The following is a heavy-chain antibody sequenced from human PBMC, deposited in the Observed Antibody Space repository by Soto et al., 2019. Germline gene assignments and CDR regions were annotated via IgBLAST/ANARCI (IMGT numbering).Heavy chain of an antibody. V-gene: IGHV4-4*02. Sequence: QVQLQESGPGLVKPSGTLSLTCAVSGGSISSSNWWSWVRQPPGKGREWIGEIYHSGSTNYNPSLPSRVTISVNNSKNQFALKLSSVTAADTAVYYCARVDIVLVPAAIRAGWFDPLGQGTLVTVSS. CDR1: GGSISSSNW. CDR3: ARVDIVLVPAAIRAGWFDP. D-gene: IGHD2-2*01. CDR2: IYHSGST. J-gene: IGHJ5*02.